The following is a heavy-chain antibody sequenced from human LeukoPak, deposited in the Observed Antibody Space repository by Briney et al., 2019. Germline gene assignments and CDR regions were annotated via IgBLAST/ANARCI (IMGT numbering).Heavy chain of an antibody. CDR1: GFTFSSYA. D-gene: IGHD3-22*01. CDR2: ISYDGSNK. Sequence: GGSLRLSCAASGFTFSSYAMHWVRQAPGKGLEWVAVISYDGSNKYYADSVKGRFTISRDNSKNTLYLQMNSLRAEDTAVYYCARGTTMIVVVYCSDAFDIWGQGTMVTVSS. V-gene: IGHV3-30-3*01. CDR3: ARGTTMIVVVYCSDAFDI. J-gene: IGHJ3*02.